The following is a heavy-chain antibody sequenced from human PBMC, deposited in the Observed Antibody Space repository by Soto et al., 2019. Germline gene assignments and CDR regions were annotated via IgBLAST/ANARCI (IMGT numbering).Heavy chain of an antibody. CDR1: GASISSYY. D-gene: IGHD3-10*01. V-gene: IGHV4-59*08. CDR3: TTQTFGPNAFFDS. J-gene: IGHJ4*02. Sequence: PSETLSLTCTVSGASISSYYWSRIRQPPGKAKKGIGYIYYSGSTNYNPSLKSRAPISLDTTKNQSTLNLASVTAADTAVHSCTTQTFGPNAFFDSWGQGALVTVYS. CDR2: IYYSGST.